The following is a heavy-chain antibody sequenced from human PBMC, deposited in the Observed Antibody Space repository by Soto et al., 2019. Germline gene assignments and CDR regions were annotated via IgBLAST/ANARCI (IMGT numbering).Heavy chain of an antibody. Sequence: QVQLQQWGGRLLRPSETLSLTCGVQSVVFSGYYWCWIRHSPGRGLEWIGEIQHSASTHSTPSTNGRLTMSADSPRKHFSVNLPSVPAADTAIYYCARSRPRCGSSACYHHFGTWGQGTLVTVSS. CDR2: IQHSAST. D-gene: IGHD2-21*01. CDR1: SVVFSGYY. J-gene: IGHJ4*02. V-gene: IGHV4-34*02. CDR3: ARSRPRCGSSACYHHFGT.